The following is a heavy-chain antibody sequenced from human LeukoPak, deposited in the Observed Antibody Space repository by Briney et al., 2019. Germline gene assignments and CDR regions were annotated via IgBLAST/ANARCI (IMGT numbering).Heavy chain of an antibody. J-gene: IGHJ3*02. CDR3: ARCLVTVTKGFHI. D-gene: IGHD4-17*01. V-gene: IGHV4-59*11. CDR1: GDSFSSHY. Sequence: SETLSLTCAVSGDSFSSHYWSWIRHSPGAGLERGSHIHHIGRNHYNPPLKSRFTISIDSSKDQLSLRLRAVTAADTAVYYGARCLVTVTKGFHIRGQGTMVSV. CDR2: IHHIGRN.